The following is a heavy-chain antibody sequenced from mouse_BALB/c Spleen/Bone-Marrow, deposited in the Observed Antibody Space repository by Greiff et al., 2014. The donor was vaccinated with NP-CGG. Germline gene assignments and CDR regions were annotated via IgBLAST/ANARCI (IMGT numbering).Heavy chain of an antibody. CDR2: INPNNGAT. CDR1: GYTFTEST. D-gene: IGHD1-1*01. Sequence: EVQLQQSGPELVKPGASVKISCKTSGYTFTESTINWVKQSHGKSLEWIGGINPNNGATGYNQKFKGKATLTVDKSPSTAYLELRSLTSDDSAVYYCARRDYGPAWFTYWGQGTLVTVSA. J-gene: IGHJ3*01. CDR3: ARRDYGPAWFTY. V-gene: IGHV1-18*01.